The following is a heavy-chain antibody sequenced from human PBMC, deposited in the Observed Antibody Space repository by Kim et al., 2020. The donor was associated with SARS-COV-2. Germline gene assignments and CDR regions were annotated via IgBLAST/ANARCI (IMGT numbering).Heavy chain of an antibody. Sequence: SVKVSCKASGGTFSSYAISWVRQAPGQGLEWMGGIIPIFGTANYAQKFQGRVTITADESTSTAYMELSSLRSEDTAVYYCARAFNVVPAAIAYYYYYGMDVWGQGTTVTVSS. V-gene: IGHV1-69*13. D-gene: IGHD2-2*02. CDR3: ARAFNVVPAAIAYYYYYGMDV. J-gene: IGHJ6*02. CDR2: IIPIFGTA. CDR1: GGTFSSYA.